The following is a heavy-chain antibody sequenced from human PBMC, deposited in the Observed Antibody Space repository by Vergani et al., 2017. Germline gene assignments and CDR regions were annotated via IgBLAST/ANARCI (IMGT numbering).Heavy chain of an antibody. CDR3: ASRRPRLNLGSKSNAGTFDS. CDR1: GGSLSGYF. Sequence: QVHLQQRGAGVLKPSETLSLTCGVIGGSLSGYFWSWIRQSPGRGLEWIGEITAIGSAKYRPSATSRVTISVDTSRGEFPLTVTSVTAADTGLYFCASRRPRLNLGSKSNAGTFDSWGQGTLVTVSS. CDR2: ITAIGSA. D-gene: IGHD3-10*01. J-gene: IGHJ4*02. V-gene: IGHV4-34*02.